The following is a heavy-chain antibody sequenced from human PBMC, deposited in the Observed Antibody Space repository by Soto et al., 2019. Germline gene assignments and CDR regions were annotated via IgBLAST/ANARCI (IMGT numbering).Heavy chain of an antibody. Sequence: QVQLQESGPGLVKPSQTLSLTCTVSGGSISSGGYYWSWIRQHPGKGLEWIGYIYYSGSTYYNPSLKSRVTISVDTSKNQFSLKLSSVTAADTAVYYCATAGLRLGELSLTRFDYWGQGTLVTVSS. D-gene: IGHD3-16*02. CDR2: IYYSGST. CDR1: GGSISSGGYY. J-gene: IGHJ4*02. CDR3: ATAGLRLGELSLTRFDY. V-gene: IGHV4-31*03.